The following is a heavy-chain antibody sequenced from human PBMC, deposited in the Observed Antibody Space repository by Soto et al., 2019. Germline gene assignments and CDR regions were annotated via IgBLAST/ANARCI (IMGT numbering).Heavy chain of an antibody. V-gene: IGHV1-18*01. J-gene: IGHJ5*02. D-gene: IGHD6-13*01. Sequence: QVQLVQSGAEVKKPGASVKVSCKASGYTFTSYGISWVRQSPGQGLEWMGWISAYNGNTNNAQKFQGRVAVTTDTSTSPAYMELMNLRSDDTAVYYCARTSGYSSTDNWFDPWGQGTLVTVSS. CDR1: GYTFTSYG. CDR3: ARTSGYSSTDNWFDP. CDR2: ISAYNGNT.